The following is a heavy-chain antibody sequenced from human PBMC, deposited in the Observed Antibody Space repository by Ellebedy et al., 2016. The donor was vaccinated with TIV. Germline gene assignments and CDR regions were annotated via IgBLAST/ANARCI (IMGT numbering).Heavy chain of an antibody. V-gene: IGHV4-34*01. CDR1: GGSLSGYY. CDR3: AEGRSGWYYFDN. J-gene: IGHJ4*02. Sequence: SETLSLTCAAYGGSLSGYYWSWVRQSPGKGLEWIGEMNQSGNTNYNPSLKSRATITVDTSKNHFSLRLSSVTAADTAVYYCAEGRSGWYYFDNWGQGTLVAVSS. CDR2: MNQSGNT. D-gene: IGHD6-19*01.